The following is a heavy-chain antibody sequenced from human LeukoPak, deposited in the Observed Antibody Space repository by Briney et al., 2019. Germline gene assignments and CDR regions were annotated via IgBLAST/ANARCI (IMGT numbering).Heavy chain of an antibody. V-gene: IGHV4-39*01. CDR1: GDSISSSSYY. CDR3: ARLEYNFGTI. J-gene: IGHJ4*02. D-gene: IGHD1-20*01. Sequence: SETLSLTCSVSGDSISSSSYYWGWLRQPPGKGLDWIGNIYYSGSTYYNPSLNSRVTISLDTSKNQFSLKLSSVTAADTAVYYCARLEYNFGTIWGQGALVTVSP. CDR2: IYYSGST.